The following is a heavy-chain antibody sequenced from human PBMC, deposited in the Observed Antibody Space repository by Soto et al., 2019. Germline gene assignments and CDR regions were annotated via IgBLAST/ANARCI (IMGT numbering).Heavy chain of an antibody. J-gene: IGHJ6*02. CDR1: GFTFSSYA. CDR3: AKTAAYCGGDCYWEYYYYGMDV. CDR2: ISGSGGST. D-gene: IGHD2-21*02. Sequence: PGGSLRLSCAASGFTFSSYAMSWVRQAPGKGLEWVSAISGSGGSTYYADSVKGRFTISRDNSKNTLYLQMNSLRAEDTAVYYCAKTAAYCGGDCYWEYYYYGMDVWGQGTTVTVSS. V-gene: IGHV3-23*01.